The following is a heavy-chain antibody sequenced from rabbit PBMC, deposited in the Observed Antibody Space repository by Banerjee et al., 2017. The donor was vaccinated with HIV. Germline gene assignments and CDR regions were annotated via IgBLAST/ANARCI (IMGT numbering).Heavy chain of an antibody. J-gene: IGHJ4*01. V-gene: IGHV1S45*01. CDR3: ARDLAGVIGWNFKL. CDR2: IDPVFGST. Sequence: QEQLEESGGDLVKPEGSLTLTCTASGFSFSSSDWICWVRQAPGKGLEWIGYIDPVFGSTYYASWVNGRFTISSHNAQNTLYLQLTSLTAADTATYLCARDLAGVIGWNFKLWGPGTLVTVS. D-gene: IGHD4-1*01. CDR1: GFSFSSSDW.